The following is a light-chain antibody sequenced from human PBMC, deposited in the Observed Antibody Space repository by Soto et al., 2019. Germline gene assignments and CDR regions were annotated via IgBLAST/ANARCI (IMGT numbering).Light chain of an antibody. V-gene: IGKV4-1*01. CDR1: QSLLYKSDKRNY. J-gene: IGKJ5*01. Sequence: DIVMTQSPDSLAVSLGERATINCKSSQSLLYKSDKRNYLAWFQQKPGQPPKLLIYWASTRQSGVPDRFSGRGSGTDFTLTISSLQAEDVELYLCQQYYFTPVTFGQGTRLEIE. CDR3: QQYYFTPVT. CDR2: WAS.